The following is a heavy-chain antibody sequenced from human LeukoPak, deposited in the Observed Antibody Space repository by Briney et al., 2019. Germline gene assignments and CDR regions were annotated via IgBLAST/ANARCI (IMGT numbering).Heavy chain of an antibody. D-gene: IGHD3-10*01. CDR2: INWNSDSI. CDR1: GLTFDDYA. V-gene: IGHV3-9*01. Sequence: GGSLRLSCTVSGLTFDDYAMHWVRQVPGKGLEWVSGINWNSDSIGYVDSVKGRFTTSRDNAKNSLYLQMNSLRAEDTALYYCVKGGNYYGSGSYYKYWGQGTLVTVSS. J-gene: IGHJ4*02. CDR3: VKGGNYYGSGSYYKY.